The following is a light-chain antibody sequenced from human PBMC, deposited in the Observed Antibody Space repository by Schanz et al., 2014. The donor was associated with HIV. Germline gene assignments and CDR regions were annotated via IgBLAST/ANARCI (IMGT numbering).Light chain of an antibody. V-gene: IGLV2-14*03. CDR2: DVS. CDR3: SSHSATAPYVI. Sequence: QSALTQPASVSGSPGQSIAISCTGTNSDIGAYNYVSWYQQHPGKAPKLMIYDVSNRPSGVPDRFSGSKSGNTAALTISGLQTEDEAEYYCSSHSATAPYVIFGGGTKLTVL. J-gene: IGLJ2*01. CDR1: NSDIGAYNY.